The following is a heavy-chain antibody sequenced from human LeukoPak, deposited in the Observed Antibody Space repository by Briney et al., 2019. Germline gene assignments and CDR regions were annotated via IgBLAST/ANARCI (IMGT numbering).Heavy chain of an antibody. V-gene: IGHV4-59*08. J-gene: IGHJ4*02. CDR2: FYYSGTS. CDR1: GGSISDYY. CDR3: ARHYYGDVYYFDF. D-gene: IGHD3-16*01. Sequence: SETLSLTCTVSGGSISDYYWSRLRQPPGKGLEGIGYFYYSGTSRYNPSLKSRVTFSADTSENQFSLKLTSVTAADTAVYYCARHYYGDVYYFDFWGQGTLVTVSS.